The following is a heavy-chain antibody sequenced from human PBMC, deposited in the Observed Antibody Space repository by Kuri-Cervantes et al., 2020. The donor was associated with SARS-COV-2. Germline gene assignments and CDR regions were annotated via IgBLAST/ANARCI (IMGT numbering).Heavy chain of an antibody. Sequence: GGSLRLSCAASGFTFSSYAMHWVRQAPGKGLEWVAVISYDGSNKYYADSVKGRFTISRDNSKNTLYLQMNSLRAEDTAVYHCARGHIVVVPAARNWFDPWGQGTLVTVSS. J-gene: IGHJ5*02. CDR1: GFTFSSYA. CDR3: ARGHIVVVPAARNWFDP. V-gene: IGHV3-30-3*01. D-gene: IGHD2-2*01. CDR2: ISYDGSNK.